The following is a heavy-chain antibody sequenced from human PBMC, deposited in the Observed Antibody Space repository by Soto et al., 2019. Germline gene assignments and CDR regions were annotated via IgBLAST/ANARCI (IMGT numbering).Heavy chain of an antibody. J-gene: IGHJ4*02. CDR1: GFTFRNYG. Sequence: QVHLVESGGGVVQPGTSLRLSCAASGFTFRNYGVHWVRQAPGKGLEWVSLISYDGNKKYYGDSVKGRFTISRDNSKNTLYLEMSGLRPEDTAVYYCAKERMFRFYYYSVTDLTQLPLYDFWGQGTLVTVPS. CDR2: ISYDGNKK. CDR3: AKERMFRFYYYSVTDLTQLPLYDF. D-gene: IGHD3-10*01. V-gene: IGHV3-30*18.